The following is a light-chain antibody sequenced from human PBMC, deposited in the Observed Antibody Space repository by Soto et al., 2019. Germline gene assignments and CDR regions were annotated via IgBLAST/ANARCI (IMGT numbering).Light chain of an antibody. J-gene: IGLJ2*01. CDR3: SSYTGSSTLV. Sequence: QPVLTQPASVSGSPGQSITISCTGTSSDVGGYNYVSWYQQHPGKAPKLMIYEVSNRPSGVSNRFSGSKSGNTASLTISGLQAEDEADYYCSSYTGSSTLVFGGGTKLTVL. V-gene: IGLV2-14*01. CDR2: EVS. CDR1: SSDVGGYNY.